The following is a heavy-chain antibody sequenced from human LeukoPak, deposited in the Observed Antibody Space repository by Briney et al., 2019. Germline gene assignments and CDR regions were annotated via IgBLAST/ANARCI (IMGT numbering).Heavy chain of an antibody. CDR1: GGSISSSSYY. CDR2: IYYSGST. J-gene: IGHJ4*02. CDR3: ARALRNYYGSGSPFDY. Sequence: PSETLSLTCTVSGGSISSSSYYWDWIRQPPGKGLEWIGSIYYSGSTYYNPSLKSRVTISVDTSKNQFSLKLSSVTAADTAVYYCARALRNYYGSGSPFDYWGQGTLVTVSS. D-gene: IGHD3-10*01. V-gene: IGHV4-39*07.